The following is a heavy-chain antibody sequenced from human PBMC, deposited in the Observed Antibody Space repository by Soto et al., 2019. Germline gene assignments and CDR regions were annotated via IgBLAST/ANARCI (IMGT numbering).Heavy chain of an antibody. CDR1: GGSISSSSYY. V-gene: IGHV4-39*02. Sequence: SETLSLTCTVSGGSISSSSYYWGWIRQPPGKGLEWIGSIYYSGSTYYNPSLKSRVTISVDTSKNQFSLKLSSVTAADTAVYYCARDYYGSGSYYYYYGMDVWGQGTTVTV. D-gene: IGHD3-10*01. CDR2: IYYSGST. CDR3: ARDYYGSGSYYYYYGMDV. J-gene: IGHJ6*02.